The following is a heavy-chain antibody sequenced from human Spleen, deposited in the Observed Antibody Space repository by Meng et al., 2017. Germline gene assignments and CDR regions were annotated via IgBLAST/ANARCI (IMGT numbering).Heavy chain of an antibody. Sequence: QLVQSGVEVKPPGSSVKVSCKASDYTLTSDGFSWVRQAPGQGLQWMGWINIYNSITNYGRNFQGRVTLTTDTSTSTGYMELRSLTSDDTAVYYCATRGNPYLDRWGQGTLVTVSS. V-gene: IGHV1-18*04. CDR3: ATRGNPYLDR. J-gene: IGHJ4*02. CDR2: INIYNSIT. CDR1: DYTLTSDG.